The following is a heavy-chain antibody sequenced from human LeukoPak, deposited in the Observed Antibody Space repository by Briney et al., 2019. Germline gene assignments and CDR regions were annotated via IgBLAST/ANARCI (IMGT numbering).Heavy chain of an antibody. J-gene: IGHJ4*02. CDR2: INRNGGST. Sequence: GGSLRLSCAASGFTFDDYGMSWVRQAPGKGLEWVSGINRNGGSTGYADSVKGRFTISRDNAKNSLYLQMNSLRAEDTALYYCARGLQRYCSGGSCYSFYYWGQGTLVTVSS. CDR3: ARGLQRYCSGGSCYSFYY. CDR1: GFTFDDYG. D-gene: IGHD2-15*01. V-gene: IGHV3-20*04.